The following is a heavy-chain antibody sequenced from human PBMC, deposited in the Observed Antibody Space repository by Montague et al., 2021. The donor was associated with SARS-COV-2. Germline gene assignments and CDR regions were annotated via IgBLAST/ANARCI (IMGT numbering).Heavy chain of an antibody. CDR3: AREFDC. Sequence: FLRLSCAASGFTFSTYWMNWVRQAPGKGLEWVANVNEDGSEEYFVDSVKGRFTISRDNAKNSLFLQMNSLRAEDTAAYYCAREFDCWGQGTLVTVSS. J-gene: IGHJ4*02. CDR2: VNEDGSEE. CDR1: GFTFSTYW. V-gene: IGHV3-7*01.